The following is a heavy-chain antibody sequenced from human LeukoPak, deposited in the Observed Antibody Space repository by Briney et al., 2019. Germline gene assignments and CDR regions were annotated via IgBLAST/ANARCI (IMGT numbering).Heavy chain of an antibody. CDR1: GFTFSSYA. Sequence: GGSLRLSCAASGFTFSSYAMSWVRQAPGKGLEWVSAITGSGGGTYYADSVKGRFTISRDNSKNTLYLQMNSLRAEDTALYYCAKWGDYDVLTGYYVSDYWGQGTLVTVSS. J-gene: IGHJ4*02. V-gene: IGHV3-23*01. CDR3: AKWGDYDVLTGYYVSDY. CDR2: ITGSGGGT. D-gene: IGHD3-9*01.